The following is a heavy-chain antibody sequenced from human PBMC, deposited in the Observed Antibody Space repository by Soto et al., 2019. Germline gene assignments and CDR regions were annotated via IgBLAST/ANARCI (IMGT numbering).Heavy chain of an antibody. CDR3: AQNGFTAAAGFDI. D-gene: IGHD6-13*01. CDR1: VYSFTSYW. V-gene: IGHV5-51*01. Sequence: GESLKISCKGSVYSFTSYWIGWVRQMPGKGLEWMGIIYPGDSDTRYSPSFQGQVTISADKSISTAYLQWSSLKASDTAMYYCAQNGFTAAAGFDIWGQGTMVTVSS. CDR2: IYPGDSDT. J-gene: IGHJ3*02.